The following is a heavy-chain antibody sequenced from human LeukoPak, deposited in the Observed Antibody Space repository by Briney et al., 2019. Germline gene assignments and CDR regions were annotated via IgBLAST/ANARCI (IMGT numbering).Heavy chain of an antibody. D-gene: IGHD6-19*01. CDR2: INAGNGNT. CDR3: ASLPPAVAGTHPFDY. J-gene: IGHJ4*02. Sequence: ASVKVSCKASGYTLTSYAMHWVRQAPGQRLEWMGWINAGNGNTKYSQKFQGRVTITRDTSASTAYMELSSLRSEDTAVYYCASLPPAVAGTHPFDYWGQGTLVTVSS. CDR1: GYTLTSYA. V-gene: IGHV1-3*01.